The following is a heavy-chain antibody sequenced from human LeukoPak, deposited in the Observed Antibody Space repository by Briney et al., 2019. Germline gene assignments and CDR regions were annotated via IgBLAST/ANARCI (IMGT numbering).Heavy chain of an antibody. Sequence: RSGGSLRLSCAPSGFFVNGNQMNWVGQAPGKELKWVSFIYAGGSTYYADSVKGRFTISRHNFKTTLFLEMDSLRAEDTAVYYCTRSDVAVADGTAFDHWGQGTMVTVSS. CDR1: GFFVNGNQ. D-gene: IGHD6-19*01. CDR3: TRSDVAVADGTAFDH. CDR2: IYAGGST. J-gene: IGHJ3*01. V-gene: IGHV3-66*01.